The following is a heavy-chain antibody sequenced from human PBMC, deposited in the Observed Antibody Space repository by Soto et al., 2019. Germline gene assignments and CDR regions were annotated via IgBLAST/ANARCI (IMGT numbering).Heavy chain of an antibody. CDR1: GYTFTSYG. Sequence: GASVKVSCKASGYTFTSYGISWVRQAPGQGLERMGWISAYNGNTNYAQKLQGRVTMTTDTSTSTAYMELRSLRSDDTAVYFCARSYYDFWSGLNYAFDIWCQGTMVTVSS. CDR2: ISAYNGNT. D-gene: IGHD3-3*01. V-gene: IGHV1-18*01. J-gene: IGHJ3*02. CDR3: ARSYYDFWSGLNYAFDI.